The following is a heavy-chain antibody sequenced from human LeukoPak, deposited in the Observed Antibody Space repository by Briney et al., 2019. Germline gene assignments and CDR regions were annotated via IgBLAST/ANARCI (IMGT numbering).Heavy chain of an antibody. V-gene: IGHV4-38-2*01. CDR2: IYYSGST. Sequence: SKTLSLTCAVSGYSISSGYYWGWIRQPPGKGREWIGSIYYSGSTYYNPSLKSRVTISVDTSKNQFSLRLSSVTAADTGVYYCARIFGADFSSGYYTGYYYYMDVWGQGTTVTVSS. J-gene: IGHJ6*03. CDR1: GYSISSGYY. CDR3: ARIFGADFSSGYYTGYYYYMDV. D-gene: IGHD3-3*01.